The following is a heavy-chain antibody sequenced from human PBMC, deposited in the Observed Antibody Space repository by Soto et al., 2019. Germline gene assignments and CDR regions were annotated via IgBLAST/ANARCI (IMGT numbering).Heavy chain of an antibody. D-gene: IGHD5-18*01. V-gene: IGHV1-18*04. CDR2: ISAYNGNT. CDR3: ARHPIRIQRWLRRSYSSYGMDV. CDR1: GYTFTNYG. Sequence: SVEVSCKAAGYTFTNYGISWVRQAPGQGLEWMGWISAYNGNTNYAQKLQGRVTMTTDTSTSTAYMELRSLSSDDTAVYYCARHPIRIQRWLRRSYSSYGMDVWGQGTTVT. J-gene: IGHJ6*02.